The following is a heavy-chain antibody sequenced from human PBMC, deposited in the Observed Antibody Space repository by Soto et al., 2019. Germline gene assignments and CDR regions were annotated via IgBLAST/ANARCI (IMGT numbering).Heavy chain of an antibody. CDR3: AKAQQWLNLDYYYYGMDV. CDR1: GFTFSSYA. J-gene: IGHJ6*02. Sequence: GVSLRLSCAASGFTFSSYAMSWVRQAPGKGLEWVSAISGSGGSTYYADSVKGRFTISRDNSKNTLYLQMNSLRAEDTAVYYCAKAQQWLNLDYYYYGMDVWGQGTTVTVSS. V-gene: IGHV3-23*01. CDR2: ISGSGGST. D-gene: IGHD6-19*01.